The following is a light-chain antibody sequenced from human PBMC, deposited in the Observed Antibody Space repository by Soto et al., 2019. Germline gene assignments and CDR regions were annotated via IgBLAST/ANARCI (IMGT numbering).Light chain of an antibody. V-gene: IGKV1-5*01. CDR3: QQYNFYWS. J-gene: IGKJ1*01. CDR2: DAS. Sequence: DIQMTQSPSSLSASVGDRVTITCRASQSISSYLNWYQQKPGRAPKLLIYDASSLESGVPSRFSGSGSGTKFTLTISSLQADDFGTYYCQQYNFYWSFGQGTKVDIK. CDR1: QSISSY.